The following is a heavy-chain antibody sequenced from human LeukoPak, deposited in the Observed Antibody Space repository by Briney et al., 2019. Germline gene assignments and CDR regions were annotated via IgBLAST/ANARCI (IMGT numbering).Heavy chain of an antibody. CDR3: AKDSDYDSNGSIDY. D-gene: IGHD3-22*01. J-gene: IGHJ4*02. Sequence: GRSLRLSCAASGFTFSSYGMHWVRQAPGKGLEWVAVISYDGSNKYYADSVKGRFTISRDNSKNTLYLQMNSLRAEDTAVYYCAKDSDYDSNGSIDYWGQGTLVTVSS. V-gene: IGHV3-30*18. CDR1: GFTFSSYG. CDR2: ISYDGSNK.